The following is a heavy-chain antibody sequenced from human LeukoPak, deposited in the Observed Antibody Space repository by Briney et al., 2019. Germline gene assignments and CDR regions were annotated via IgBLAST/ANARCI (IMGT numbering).Heavy chain of an antibody. CDR1: GYTFTGYY. Sequence: ASVKVSCKASGYTFTGYYMHWVRQAPGQGLEWMGWINPNSGGTNYAQKFQGRVTMTRDTSISTAYMELSRLRSDDTAVYYCARAITGTTEGAFDIWGQGTMVTVSS. CDR3: ARAITGTTEGAFDI. CDR2: INPNSGGT. J-gene: IGHJ3*02. D-gene: IGHD1-14*01. V-gene: IGHV1-2*02.